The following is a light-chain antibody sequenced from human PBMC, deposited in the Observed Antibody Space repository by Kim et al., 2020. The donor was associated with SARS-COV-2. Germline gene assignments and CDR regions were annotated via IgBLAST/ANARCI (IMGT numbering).Light chain of an antibody. CDR3: ATWEDSLAAYV. J-gene: IGLJ1*01. CDR2: DTD. Sequence: GQRVTISCSGSKSNIGRNFVYWYQQVPGTAPKLLIHDTDQRPSGVPDRFSGSKSGTSASLAISGLRSEDKADYYCATWEDSLAAYVFGTGTKVTVL. CDR1: KSNIGRNF. V-gene: IGLV1-47*01.